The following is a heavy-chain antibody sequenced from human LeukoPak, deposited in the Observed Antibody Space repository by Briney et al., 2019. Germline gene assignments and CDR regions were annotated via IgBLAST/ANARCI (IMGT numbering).Heavy chain of an antibody. V-gene: IGHV1-69*06. J-gene: IGHJ4*02. D-gene: IGHD3-3*01. Sequence: ASVKVSCKASGGTFSSYAISWVRQAPGQGLEWMGGIIPIFGTVNYAQKFQGRVTITADKSTSTAYMELRSLRSDDTAVYYCARSSYYDFWSGYYNVGYYFDYWGQGTLVTVSS. CDR2: IIPIFGTV. CDR3: ARSSYYDFWSGYYNVGYYFDY. CDR1: GGTFSSYA.